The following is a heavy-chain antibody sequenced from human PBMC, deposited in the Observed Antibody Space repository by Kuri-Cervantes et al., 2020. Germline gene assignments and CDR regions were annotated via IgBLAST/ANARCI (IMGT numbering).Heavy chain of an antibody. CDR3: ARGVGVPITHYYDSSGYYSAPFDY. CDR1: GGSFSGYY. V-gene: IGHV4-34*01. J-gene: IGHJ4*02. D-gene: IGHD3-22*01. Sequence: SQTLSLTCAVYGGSFSGYYWSWIRQPPGKGLEWIGEINHSGSTNYNPSLKSRVTISVDTSKNQFSLKLSSVTAADTAVYYCARGVGVPITHYYDSSGYYSAPFDYWGQGTLVTVSS. CDR2: INHSGST.